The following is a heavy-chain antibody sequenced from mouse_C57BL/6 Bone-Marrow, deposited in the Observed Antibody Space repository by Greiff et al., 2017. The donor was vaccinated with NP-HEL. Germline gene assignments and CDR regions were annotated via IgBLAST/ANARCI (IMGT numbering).Heavy chain of an antibody. CDR1: GYTFTSYW. Sequence: QVHVKQPGAELVKPGASVKMSCKASGYTFTSYWITWVKQRPGQGLEWIGDIYPGSGSTNYNEKFKSKAKLTVDTSSSTAYMQLSSLTSEDSAVYYCARVGAYSNYFYAMDYWGQGTSVTVSS. D-gene: IGHD2-5*01. CDR3: ARVGAYSNYFYAMDY. J-gene: IGHJ4*01. CDR2: IYPGSGST. V-gene: IGHV1-55*01.